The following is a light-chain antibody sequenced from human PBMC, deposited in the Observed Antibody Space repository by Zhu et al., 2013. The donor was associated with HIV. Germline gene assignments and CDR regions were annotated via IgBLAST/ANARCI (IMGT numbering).Light chain of an antibody. CDR1: KLGDKY. V-gene: IGLV3-1*01. CDR2: QDS. J-gene: IGLJ2*01. CDR3: CSYAGSSTFVV. Sequence: SYELTQPPSVSVSPGQTASITCSGDKLGDKYVCWYQQKPGQSPVLVIYQDSTRPSGIPERFSGSKSGNTASLTISGLQAEDEAGYYCCSYAGSSTFVVFGGGTEADRP.